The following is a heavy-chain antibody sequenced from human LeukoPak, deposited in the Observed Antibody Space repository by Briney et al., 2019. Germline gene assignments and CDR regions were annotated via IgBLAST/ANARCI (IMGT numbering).Heavy chain of an antibody. Sequence: PSETLSLTCTVSGGPISSYYWSWIRQPAGKGLEWIGRIYTSGSTNYNPSLKSRVTMSVDTSKNQFSLKLSSVTAADTAVYYCARARLTAAAGITFIGYFDYWGQGTLVTVSS. V-gene: IGHV4-4*07. CDR3: ARARLTAAAGITFIGYFDY. J-gene: IGHJ4*02. CDR2: IYTSGST. D-gene: IGHD6-13*01. CDR1: GGPISSYY.